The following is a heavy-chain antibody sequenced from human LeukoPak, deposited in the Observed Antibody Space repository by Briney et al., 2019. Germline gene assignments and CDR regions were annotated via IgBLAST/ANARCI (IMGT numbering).Heavy chain of an antibody. V-gene: IGHV3-21*01. CDR1: GFTLSSYS. Sequence: GGSLRLSCAASGFTLSSYSMNWVRQAPGKGLEWVSSISSSSSYIYYADSVKGRFTISRDNAKNSLYLQMNSLRAEDTAVYYCAWGSSGWYGQDDYWGQGTLVTVSS. CDR3: AWGSSGWYGQDDY. CDR2: ISSSSSYI. J-gene: IGHJ4*02. D-gene: IGHD6-19*01.